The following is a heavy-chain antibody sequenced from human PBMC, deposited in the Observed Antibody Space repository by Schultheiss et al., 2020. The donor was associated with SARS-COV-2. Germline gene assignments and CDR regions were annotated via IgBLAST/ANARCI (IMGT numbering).Heavy chain of an antibody. Sequence: SETLSLTCAVSGGSISSSNWWSWVRQPPGKGLEWIGEIYHSGSTNYNPSLKSRVTISVDKSKNQFSLKLSSVTAADTAVYYCARLEVGGRISVSFQHWGQGTLVTVSS. D-gene: IGHD3-10*01. J-gene: IGHJ1*01. CDR1: GGSISSSNW. CDR2: IYHSGST. CDR3: ARLEVGGRISVSFQH. V-gene: IGHV4-4*02.